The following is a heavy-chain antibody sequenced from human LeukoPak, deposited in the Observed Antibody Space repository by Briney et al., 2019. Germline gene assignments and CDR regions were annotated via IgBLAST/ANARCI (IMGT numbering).Heavy chain of an antibody. Sequence: GSSVKVSCKASGGSFSSYAISWVRQAPGQGLEWMGGIIPIFGTANYAQKFQGRVTITADESTSTAYMELSSLRSEDTAVYYCAREGVTTVTLRVWGQGTLVTVSS. D-gene: IGHD4-17*01. J-gene: IGHJ4*02. CDR1: GGSFSSYA. V-gene: IGHV1-69*01. CDR2: IIPIFGTA. CDR3: AREGVTTVTLRV.